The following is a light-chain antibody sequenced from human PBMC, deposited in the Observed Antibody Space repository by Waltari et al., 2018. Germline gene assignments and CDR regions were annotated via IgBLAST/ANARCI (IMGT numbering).Light chain of an antibody. CDR3: ALYMGSGIWV. J-gene: IGLJ3*02. CDR1: SGSLSSTSY. Sequence: QTVVTQEQSLAVSPGGTVTVTCALSSGSLSSTSYATWYQQTPGQAPRTLVYKANARSSGVPYRFSGSILGNTAALTITGAQADDESDYYCALYMGSGIWVFGGGTRLTVL. V-gene: IGLV8-61*01. CDR2: KAN.